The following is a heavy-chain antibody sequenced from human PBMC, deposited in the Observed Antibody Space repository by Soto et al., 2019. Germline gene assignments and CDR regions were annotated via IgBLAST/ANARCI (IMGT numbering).Heavy chain of an antibody. V-gene: IGHV4-31*03. Sequence: SETLSLTCTVSGGSISSGGYYWSWIRQHPGKGLEWIGYIYYSGSTYYNPSLKSRVTISVDTSKNQFSLKLSSVTAADTAVYYCARASEGPYGMDVWGQGTTVTVSS. CDR2: IYYSGST. J-gene: IGHJ6*02. CDR1: GGSISSGGYY. CDR3: ARASEGPYGMDV.